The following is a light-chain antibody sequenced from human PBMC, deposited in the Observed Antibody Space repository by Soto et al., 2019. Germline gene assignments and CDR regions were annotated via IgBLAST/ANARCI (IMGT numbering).Light chain of an antibody. CDR2: EVS. CDR1: NSDVGSYNL. Sequence: QSALIQPASVSGSPRQSITISCTGTNSDVGSYNLVSWYQRHPSKAPKLMIFEVSDRPSGISNRFSGSKSDNTASLTISGLQAEDEADYFCSSYVGGNNWGFGGGTELTVL. CDR3: SSYVGGNNWG. V-gene: IGLV2-23*02. J-gene: IGLJ3*02.